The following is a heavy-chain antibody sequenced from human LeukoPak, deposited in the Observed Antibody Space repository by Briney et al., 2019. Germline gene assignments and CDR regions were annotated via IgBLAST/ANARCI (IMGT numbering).Heavy chain of an antibody. Sequence: GGSLRLSCAASGFTFSSYGMHWVRQAPGKGLEWVAVIWYDGSNKYYADSVKGRFTISRDNSKNTLYLQMNSLRAEDTAVYYCARAGYYYDSSGYYPGYWGQGTRVTVSP. J-gene: IGHJ4*02. CDR3: ARAGYYYDSSGYYPGY. CDR2: IWYDGSNK. CDR1: GFTFSSYG. D-gene: IGHD3-22*01. V-gene: IGHV3-33*01.